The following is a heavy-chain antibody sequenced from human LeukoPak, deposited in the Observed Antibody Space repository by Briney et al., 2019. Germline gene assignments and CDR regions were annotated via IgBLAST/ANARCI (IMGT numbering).Heavy chain of an antibody. CDR1: GFTFSSYA. V-gene: IGHV3-23*01. CDR2: ISGSGGST. J-gene: IGHJ4*02. D-gene: IGHD6-19*01. Sequence: GGSLRLSCAASGFTFSSYAMSWVRQALGKGLEWVSAISGSGGSTYYADSVKGRFTISRDNSKNTLYLQMNSLRAEDTAVYYCAKDRGGSSGWYFWAFDYWGQGTLVTVSS. CDR3: AKDRGGSSGWYFWAFDY.